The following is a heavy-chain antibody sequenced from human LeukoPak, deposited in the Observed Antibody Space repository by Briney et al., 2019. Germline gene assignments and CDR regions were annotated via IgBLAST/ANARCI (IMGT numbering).Heavy chain of an antibody. J-gene: IGHJ6*02. D-gene: IGHD6-13*01. CDR2: IYYSGST. CDR1: GGSISSYY. Sequence: SETLSLTCTVSGGSISSYYWSWIRQPPGKGLEWIGYIYYSGSTNYNPSLKSRVTISVDTSKNQFSLKLSSVTAADTAVYYCARGESSRWSSPVSTTHFYSTMDVWGQGTTVTVSS. V-gene: IGHV4-59*01. CDR3: ARGESSRWSSPVSTTHFYSTMDV.